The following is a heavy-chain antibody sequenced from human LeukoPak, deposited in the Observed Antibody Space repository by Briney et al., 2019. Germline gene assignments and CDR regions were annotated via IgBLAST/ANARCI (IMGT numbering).Heavy chain of an antibody. J-gene: IGHJ4*02. V-gene: IGHV1-69*13. CDR1: GGTFSSYA. D-gene: IGHD6-6*01. CDR2: IIPIFGTA. Sequence: AASVTVSCKASGGTFSSYAISWVRQAPGQGLEWMGGIIPIFGTANYAQKFQGRVTITADESTSTAYMELSSLRSEDTAVYYCAREYLNARFFDYWGQGTLVTVSS. CDR3: AREYLNARFFDY.